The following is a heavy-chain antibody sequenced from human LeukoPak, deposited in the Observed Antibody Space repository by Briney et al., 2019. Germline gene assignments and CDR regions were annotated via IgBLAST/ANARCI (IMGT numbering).Heavy chain of an antibody. J-gene: IGHJ4*02. V-gene: IGHV3-23*01. CDR3: AKDEDN. Sequence: GGSLRLSCAASGFTFTNFAMNWVRQAPGGGLEWVSSINESGEGTFYVDSVKGRFTISRDNSKDTIYLHLNSLRAEDTAVYYCAKDEDNWGQGTLVIVSS. CDR1: GFTFTNFA. CDR2: INESGEGT.